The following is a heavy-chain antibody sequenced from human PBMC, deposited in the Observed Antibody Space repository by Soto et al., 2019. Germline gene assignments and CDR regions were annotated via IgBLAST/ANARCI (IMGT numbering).Heavy chain of an antibody. D-gene: IGHD2-8*02. CDR3: ARQASYWHGGGGWFDP. J-gene: IGHJ5*02. CDR2: IGTQHDT. V-gene: IGHV3-13*01. CDR1: GFTFSAYD. Sequence: EVQLVESGGGLVQPGGSLRLSCAASGFTFSAYDMHWVRQATGKGLEWVSAIGTQHDTYYPDSVKGRFTISRENAKNSLYLQMTRLRAGDTAVYYWARQASYWHGGGGWFDPWGQGTLVTVSS.